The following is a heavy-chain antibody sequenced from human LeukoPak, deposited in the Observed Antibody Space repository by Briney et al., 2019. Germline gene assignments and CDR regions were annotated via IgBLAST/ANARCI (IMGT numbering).Heavy chain of an antibody. CDR2: VNPSGGGT. D-gene: IGHD6-13*01. CDR3: ARDNGYSSTWYNWFDP. V-gene: IGHV1-46*01. CDR1: GYTFTSYY. Sequence: GASVKVSCKASGYTFTSYYMHWVRQAPGQGLEWMGIVNPSGGGTSYAQKFQGRVTMTRDTSTSTVYMELSSLRSEDTAVYYCARDNGYSSTWYNWFDPWGQGTLVTVSS. J-gene: IGHJ5*02.